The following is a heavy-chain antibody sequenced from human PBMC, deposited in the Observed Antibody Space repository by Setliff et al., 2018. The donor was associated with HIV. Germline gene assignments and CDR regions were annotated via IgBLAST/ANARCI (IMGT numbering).Heavy chain of an antibody. CDR2: IYHSGTT. Sequence: PSETLSLTCAVSGYAITSGFYWGWIRQPPGKGLEWIGSIYHSGTTNYNSSLKSRVTISVDTSKNQFSLKLSSVTAADTAVYYCARAMRGVVVTNMYYYYGMDVWGQGTTVTVSS. CDR3: ARAMRGVVVTNMYYYYGMDV. V-gene: IGHV4-38-2*01. J-gene: IGHJ6*02. D-gene: IGHD2-21*02. CDR1: GYAITSGFY.